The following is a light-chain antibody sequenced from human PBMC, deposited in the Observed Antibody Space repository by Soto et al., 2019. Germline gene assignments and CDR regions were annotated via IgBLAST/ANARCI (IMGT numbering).Light chain of an antibody. V-gene: IGKV1-6*01. Sequence: AIPRTQSRSCLSASIGDRVTITCRASEGIRSDLGWYQQKPGKAPKLRIYAASRLQSGVPSRFSGSGSGTDFTLTISSLQPEEFATYYCLQDYNYPWTFGQGTKVDI. J-gene: IGKJ1*01. CDR2: AAS. CDR1: EGIRSD. CDR3: LQDYNYPWT.